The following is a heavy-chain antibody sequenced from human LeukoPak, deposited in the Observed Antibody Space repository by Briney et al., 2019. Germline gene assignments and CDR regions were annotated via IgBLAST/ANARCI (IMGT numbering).Heavy chain of an antibody. CDR2: IYYSGST. CDR1: GGSISSYY. D-gene: IGHD1-1*01. J-gene: IGHJ6*02. CDR3: ARLGTDEYYYYYGMDV. Sequence: SETLSLTCTVSGGSISSYYWSWIRQPPGKGLEWIGYIYYSGSTNYNPSLKSRVTISVDTSKNQFSLKLSSVTAADTAVYYCARLGTDEYYYYYGMDVWGQGTMVTVSS. V-gene: IGHV4-59*08.